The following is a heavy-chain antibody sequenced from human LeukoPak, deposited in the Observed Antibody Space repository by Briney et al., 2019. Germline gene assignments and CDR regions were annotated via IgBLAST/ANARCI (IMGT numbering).Heavy chain of an antibody. J-gene: IGHJ3*02. D-gene: IGHD3-10*01. Sequence: GGSLRLSCAASGFIFNSYSMNWVRQAPGKGLEWVSFIDTSASYIYYGDSMKGRFTISRDNAKNSLYLQMNGLRAEDTAVYYCARGRSITLLRGVAMSDGFDIWGQGAMVTVSS. CDR2: IDTSASYI. V-gene: IGHV3-21*01. CDR1: GFIFNSYS. CDR3: ARGRSITLLRGVAMSDGFDI.